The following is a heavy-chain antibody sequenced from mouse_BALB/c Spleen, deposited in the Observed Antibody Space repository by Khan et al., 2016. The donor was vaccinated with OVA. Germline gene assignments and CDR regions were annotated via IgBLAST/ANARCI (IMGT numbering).Heavy chain of an antibody. D-gene: IGHD2-13*01. V-gene: IGHV14-1*02. CDR2: IDPENGNP. J-gene: IGHJ3*01. CDR1: GFNIKDYY. Sequence: VQLKQSGAELVRPGALVNSSCKASGFNIKDYYMHWLKQRPEQGLEWIGWIDPENGNPIYDPTFQGKASITSDTSSNTAYLQVSSLTYEDTGGYYGARDGDSPGFAYWGQGTLVTVSA. CDR3: ARDGDSPGFAY.